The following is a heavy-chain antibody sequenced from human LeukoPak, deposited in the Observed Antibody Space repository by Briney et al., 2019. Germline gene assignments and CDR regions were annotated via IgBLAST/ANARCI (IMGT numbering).Heavy chain of an antibody. CDR2: IVGDTVT. Sequence: TGGSLRLPCAASGFNSNSHSMSWVRQAPGKGLEWVSAIVGDTVTFYTDSVKGRFTISRDNSKNTLYLQMNGLRVEDTAIYYCAKGGAQWELYDYWGQGTLVTVSS. V-gene: IGHV3-23*01. J-gene: IGHJ4*02. CDR3: AKGGAQWELYDY. D-gene: IGHD4-23*01. CDR1: GFNSNSHS.